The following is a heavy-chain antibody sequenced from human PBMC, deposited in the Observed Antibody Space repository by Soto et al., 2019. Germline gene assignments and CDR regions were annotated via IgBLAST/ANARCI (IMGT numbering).Heavy chain of an antibody. J-gene: IGHJ6*02. CDR1: GFTLSSYW. V-gene: IGHV3-7*05. Sequence: ESGGGLVQPGGSLRLSCAASGFTLSSYWMSWVRQAPGKGLEWVANIKQDGSEKYYVDSVKGRFTISRDTAKSSLYLQLNSLRAEDTAVYYCASEYGSSYSPRYYGMDVWGQGTTVTVSS. CDR3: ASEYGSSYSPRYYGMDV. D-gene: IGHD6-13*01. CDR2: IKQDGSEK.